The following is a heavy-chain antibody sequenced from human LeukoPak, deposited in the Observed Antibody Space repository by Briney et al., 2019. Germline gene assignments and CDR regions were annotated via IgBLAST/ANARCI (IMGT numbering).Heavy chain of an antibody. J-gene: IGHJ3*02. CDR1: GYTLNGYY. Sequence: ASVKVSCKDSGYTLNGYYMHWVRQAPAQGLEWMGWINPNSGGTNSQKFQSRVTMTRDTSISTAYMELSRLRSDDTAVYYCAREDSSGYDDAFDIWGQGTMVAVSS. V-gene: IGHV1-2*02. D-gene: IGHD3-22*01. CDR3: AREDSSGYDDAFDI. CDR2: INPNSGGT.